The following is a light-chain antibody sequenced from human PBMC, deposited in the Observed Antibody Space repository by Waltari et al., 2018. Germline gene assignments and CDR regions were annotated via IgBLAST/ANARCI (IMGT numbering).Light chain of an antibody. V-gene: IGKV1-33*01. CDR2: DAS. CDR1: QDISNY. CDR3: QQYDNLPRT. Sequence: DIQMTQSPSSLSASVGERVTITCQASQDISNYLNWYQQKPGKAPKLLIYDASNLETGVPSRFSGSGSGTDFTFTISSLQAEDIATYYCQQYDNLPRTFGGGTKVEIK. J-gene: IGKJ4*01.